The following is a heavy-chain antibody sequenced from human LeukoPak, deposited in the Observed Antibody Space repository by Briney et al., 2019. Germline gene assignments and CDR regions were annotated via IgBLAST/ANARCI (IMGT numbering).Heavy chain of an antibody. J-gene: IGHJ4*02. CDR3: ARITVVITYFDY. V-gene: IGHV3-48*03. D-gene: IGHD3-22*01. CDR2: ISSSGSTI. Sequence: PGGSLRLSCAASGFTFSNYAMNWVRQAPGKGLEWVSYISSSGSTIYYADSVKGRFTISRDNAKNSLYLQMNSLRAEDTAVYYCARITVVITYFDYWGQGTLVTVSS. CDR1: GFTFSNYA.